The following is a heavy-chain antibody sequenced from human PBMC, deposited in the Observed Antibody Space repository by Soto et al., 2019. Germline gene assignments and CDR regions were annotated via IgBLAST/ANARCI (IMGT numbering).Heavy chain of an antibody. CDR1: GFTFSSYG. CDR3: AKDLNVDTAMPLGY. V-gene: IGHV3-30*18. J-gene: IGHJ4*02. CDR2: ISYDGSNK. Sequence: QVQLVESGGGVVQPGRSLRLSCAASGFTFSSYGMHWVRQAPGKGLEWVAVISYDGSNKYYADSVKGRFTISRDNSKNTLYLQMNSLRAEDTAVYYSAKDLNVDTAMPLGYWGQGTLVTVSS. D-gene: IGHD5-18*01.